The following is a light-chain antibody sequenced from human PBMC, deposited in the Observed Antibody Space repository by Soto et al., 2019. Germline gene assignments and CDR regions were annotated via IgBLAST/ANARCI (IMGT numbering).Light chain of an antibody. CDR1: MRDVGAYNL. CDR3: SAYTARSTLG. J-gene: IGLJ3*02. CDR2: EVR. V-gene: IGLV2-14*01. Sequence: QSVLTQPASVSGSAGQSITISCSGTMRDVGAYNLVSWYQQHPGTAPKLIIYEVRNRPSGISSRFSGSRSGNTASLTISGLQPEDEGDYDCSAYTARSTLGFGGGTKLTVL.